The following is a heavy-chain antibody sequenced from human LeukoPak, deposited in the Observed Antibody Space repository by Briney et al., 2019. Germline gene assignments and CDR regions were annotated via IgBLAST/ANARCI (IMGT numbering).Heavy chain of an antibody. CDR3: AATMVRGVHTHFDY. Sequence: SEALSLTCTVSGGSISSYYWNWIRQPPGKGLEWIGFIYYSGSTNYNPSLKSRVTISVDTSKNQFSLKLSSVTAADTAVYYCAATMVRGVHTHFDYWGQGTLVTVSS. V-gene: IGHV4-59*08. CDR1: GGSISSYY. J-gene: IGHJ4*02. D-gene: IGHD3-10*01. CDR2: IYYSGST.